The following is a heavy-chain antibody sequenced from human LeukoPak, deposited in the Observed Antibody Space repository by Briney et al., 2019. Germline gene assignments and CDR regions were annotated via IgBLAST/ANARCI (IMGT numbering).Heavy chain of an antibody. CDR3: ARDRSGITMVRGVTNWFDP. D-gene: IGHD3-10*01. V-gene: IGHV3-30*04. J-gene: IGHJ5*02. CDR2: ISYDGSNK. CDR1: GFTFSSYA. Sequence: GGSLRLSCAASGFTFSSYAMHWVRQAPGKGLEWVAVISYDGSNKYYADSVKGRFIISRDNSKNTLYLQMNSLRAEDTAVYYCARDRSGITMVRGVTNWFDPWGQGTLVTVSS.